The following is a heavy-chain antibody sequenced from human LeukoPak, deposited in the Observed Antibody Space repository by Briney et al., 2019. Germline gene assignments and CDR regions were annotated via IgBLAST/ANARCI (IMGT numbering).Heavy chain of an antibody. J-gene: IGHJ4*02. CDR2: IYYTGNT. V-gene: IGHV4-38-2*02. Sequence: SETLSLTCTVSGYSISSNSYWGWIRQPPGKGLEWIGSIYYTGNTYYNASLKSQVTISVDTSKNQFFLKLSSVTAADTAVYYCARDSSGYSDYWGQGTLVTVSS. CDR3: ARDSSGYSDY. D-gene: IGHD3-22*01. CDR1: GYSISSNSY.